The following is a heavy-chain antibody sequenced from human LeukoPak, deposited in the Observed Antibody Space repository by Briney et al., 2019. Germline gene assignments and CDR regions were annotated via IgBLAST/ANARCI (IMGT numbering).Heavy chain of an antibody. D-gene: IGHD2-21*01. J-gene: IGHJ4*02. CDR1: GGSVSSGSYF. CDR3: ATIPYSSDSYYYFDY. CDR2: MYYRGST. V-gene: IGHV4-61*01. Sequence: PSETLSLTCTVSGGSVSSGSYFWSWIRQPPGKGLEWIAYMYYRGSTNYNPSLKSRVTISVDASKNQFSLKLSSVTAADTAVYYCATIPYSSDSYYYFDYWGQGTLVTVSS.